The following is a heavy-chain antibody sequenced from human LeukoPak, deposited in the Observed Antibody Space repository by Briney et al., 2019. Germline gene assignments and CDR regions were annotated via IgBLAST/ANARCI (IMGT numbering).Heavy chain of an antibody. D-gene: IGHD3-10*01. CDR1: GVSISSGGYY. Sequence: SQTLSLTCTVSGVSISSGGYYWSWIRQHPGKGLEWIGYIYYSGSTYYNPSLKSRVTISVDTSKNQFSLKLSSVTAADTAVYYCARAPRTLSGSGSYYITPFDPWGQGTLVTVSS. J-gene: IGHJ5*02. V-gene: IGHV4-31*03. CDR2: IYYSGST. CDR3: ARAPRTLSGSGSYYITPFDP.